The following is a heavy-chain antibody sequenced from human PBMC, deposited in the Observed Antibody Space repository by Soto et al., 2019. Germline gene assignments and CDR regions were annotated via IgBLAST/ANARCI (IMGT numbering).Heavy chain of an antibody. CDR1: GYSFTSYW. J-gene: IGHJ6*02. D-gene: IGHD2-2*01. V-gene: IGHV5-51*01. Sequence: GESLKISCKGSGYSFTSYWIGWVRQMPGKGLEWMGNIYPGDSDTRYSPSFQGQVTISADKSISTAYLQWSSLKASDTAMYYCASCSTSCDYYYYYYGMDVWGQGTTVTVSS. CDR2: IYPGDSDT. CDR3: ASCSTSCDYYYYYYGMDV.